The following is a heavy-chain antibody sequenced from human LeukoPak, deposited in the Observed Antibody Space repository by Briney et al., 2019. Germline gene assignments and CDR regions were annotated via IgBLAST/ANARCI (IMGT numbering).Heavy chain of an antibody. CDR2: ISGSGDST. CDR1: GFTFSIYA. D-gene: IGHD3-3*01. Sequence: GGSLRLSCAASGFTFSIYAMSWVRQAPGKGLEWVSAISGSGDSTYYADSVKGRFTISRDNSKNTLYMQVTNLRAEDTAVYYCAKDATTMPSYYDFWSGYYFDYWGQGTLVTVSS. CDR3: AKDATTMPSYYDFWSGYYFDY. V-gene: IGHV3-23*01. J-gene: IGHJ4*02.